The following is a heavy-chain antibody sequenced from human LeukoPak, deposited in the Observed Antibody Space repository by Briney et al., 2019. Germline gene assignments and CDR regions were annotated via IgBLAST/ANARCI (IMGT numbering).Heavy chain of an antibody. J-gene: IGHJ4*02. V-gene: IGHV3-23*01. D-gene: IGHD6-6*01. CDR2: ISGSGGST. Sequence: PGGSLRLSCAASGFTFSSYAMSWVRQAPGKGLEWVSAISGSGGSTYYADSVKGRFTISRDNAKNSLYLQMNSLRAEDTAVYYCASSTGYSSSSRGFDYWGQGTLVTVSS. CDR1: GFTFSSYA. CDR3: ASSTGYSSSSRGFDY.